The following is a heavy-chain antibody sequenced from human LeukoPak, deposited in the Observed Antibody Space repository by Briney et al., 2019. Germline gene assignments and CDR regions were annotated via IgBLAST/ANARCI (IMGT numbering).Heavy chain of an antibody. J-gene: IGHJ4*02. CDR2: ISYDGSNK. CDR1: GFTFSSYA. CDR3: ARDLDTAMVHGL. D-gene: IGHD5-18*01. V-gene: IGHV3-30*04. Sequence: PGGSLRLSCAASGFTFSSYAMRWVRQAPGKGLEWVAVISYDGSNKYYADSVKGRFTISRDNSKNTLYLQMNSLRAEDTAVYYCARDLDTAMVHGLWGQGTLVTVSS.